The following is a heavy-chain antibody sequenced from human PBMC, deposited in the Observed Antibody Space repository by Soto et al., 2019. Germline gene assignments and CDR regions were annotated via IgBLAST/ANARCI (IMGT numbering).Heavy chain of an antibody. Sequence: PGGSLRLSCAASGFTFSNYWMHWVRQAPGKGLVWVSRINGDGSDTAYAGSVKGRFTISRDNAQNTLYLQMNTLRTEDTAVYFCAREPSSYDSSGYSLNFWGQGTQVTVSS. CDR3: AREPSSYDSSGYSLNF. CDR2: INGDGSDT. V-gene: IGHV3-74*01. D-gene: IGHD3-22*01. J-gene: IGHJ4*02. CDR1: GFTFSNYW.